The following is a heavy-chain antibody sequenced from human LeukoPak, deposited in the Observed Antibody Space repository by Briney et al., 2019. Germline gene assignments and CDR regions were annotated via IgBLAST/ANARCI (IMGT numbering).Heavy chain of an antibody. D-gene: IGHD3-10*01. Sequence: GGSLRLSCAASGFTFSCYAMSWVRQAPGKGLEWVSAISGSGGSTYYADSVKGRFTISRDNSKNTLYLQMNSLRAEDTAVYYCANIYYGSGSYRSGFDYWGQGTLVTVSS. J-gene: IGHJ4*02. CDR2: ISGSGGST. CDR3: ANIYYGSGSYRSGFDY. V-gene: IGHV3-23*01. CDR1: GFTFSCYA.